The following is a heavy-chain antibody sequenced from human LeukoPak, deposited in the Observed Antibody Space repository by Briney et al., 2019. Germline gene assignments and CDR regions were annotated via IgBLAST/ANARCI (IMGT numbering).Heavy chain of an antibody. J-gene: IGHJ6*02. CDR3: AKDMSLDDDYGYYYYGMDV. Sequence: PGGFLRLSCAASGFTFDDYAMHWVRQAPGKGLEWVSGISWNSGSIGYADSVQGRFTISRDNAKNSLYLQMNSLRAEDTALYYCAKDMSLDDDYGYYYYGMDVWGQGTTVTVSS. D-gene: IGHD4/OR15-4a*01. V-gene: IGHV3-9*01. CDR2: ISWNSGSI. CDR1: GFTFDDYA.